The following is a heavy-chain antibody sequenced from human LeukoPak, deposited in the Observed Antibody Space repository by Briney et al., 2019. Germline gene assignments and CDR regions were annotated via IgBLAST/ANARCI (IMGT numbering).Heavy chain of an antibody. V-gene: IGHV4-39*01. CDR1: GDSTSSSNHY. D-gene: IGHD2-15*01. CDR3: ARPSRYCSGGTCYDAFDI. Sequence: SETLSLTCTVSGDSTSSSNHYWGWIRQPPGKGLEWIGTIYYSGNTYSNPSLKSRVTISEDTSKNQFSLKLSSVTAADTAVYYCARPSRYCSGGTCYDAFDIWGQGTMVTVSS. J-gene: IGHJ3*02. CDR2: IYYSGNT.